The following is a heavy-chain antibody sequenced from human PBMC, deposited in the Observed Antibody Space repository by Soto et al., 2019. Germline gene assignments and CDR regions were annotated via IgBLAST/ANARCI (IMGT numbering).Heavy chain of an antibody. CDR1: GYTFTSYD. D-gene: IGHD3-10*01. J-gene: IGHJ3*02. CDR2: MNPDSLNT. CDR3: ARVFRWFGEDAFDI. V-gene: IGHV1-8*01. Sequence: QVQLVQSGAEVKKPGASVKVSCKASGYTFTSYDINWVRQATGQGLEWMGWMNPDSLNTGYAQKFQGRVTMTRNTSISTAYMDLSSLRSEDTAVYYCARVFRWFGEDAFDIWGQGTMVTVSS.